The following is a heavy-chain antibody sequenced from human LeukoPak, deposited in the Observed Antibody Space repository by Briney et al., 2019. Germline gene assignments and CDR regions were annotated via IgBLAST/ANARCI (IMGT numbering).Heavy chain of an antibody. CDR1: GGSISSGGYS. Sequence: ASETLSLTCAVSGGSISSGGYSWSWIRQPPGKGLEWIGYIYRSGSTYYNPSLKSRVTISVDRSKNQFSLKLSSVTAADTAVYYCARHGIVGAILGAFDIWGQGTMVTVSS. J-gene: IGHJ3*02. D-gene: IGHD1-26*01. CDR2: IYRSGST. V-gene: IGHV4-30-2*01. CDR3: ARHGIVGAILGAFDI.